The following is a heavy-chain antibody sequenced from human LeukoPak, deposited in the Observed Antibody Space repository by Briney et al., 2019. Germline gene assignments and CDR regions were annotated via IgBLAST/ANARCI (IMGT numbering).Heavy chain of an antibody. J-gene: IGHJ5*02. Sequence: GASVKVSCKASGNTFIGNYIHWVRQARGQGLEWMGWINPNSGGANYAQRFQGRVTMTRDTSVTTAFLDLDRLTSDDTAVYYCVLRSYTSGWPTWGQGTLVTVSS. CDR3: VLRSYTSGWPT. D-gene: IGHD6-19*01. V-gene: IGHV1-2*02. CDR1: GNTFIGNY. CDR2: INPNSGGA.